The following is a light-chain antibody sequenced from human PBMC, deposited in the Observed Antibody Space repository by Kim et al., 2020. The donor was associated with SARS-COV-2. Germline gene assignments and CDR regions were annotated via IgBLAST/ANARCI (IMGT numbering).Light chain of an antibody. CDR2: STN. CDR3: LLYYGGVRV. J-gene: IGLJ3*02. V-gene: IGLV7-43*01. Sequence: QTVVTQEPSLTVSPGGTVTLTCASSTGAVTSGYYPNWFQQKPGQAPRALIYSTNSRLSWTPARFSGSLLGGKAALTLSGVQPEDEAVYYCLLYYGGVRVFGGGTQLTVL. CDR1: TGAVTSGYY.